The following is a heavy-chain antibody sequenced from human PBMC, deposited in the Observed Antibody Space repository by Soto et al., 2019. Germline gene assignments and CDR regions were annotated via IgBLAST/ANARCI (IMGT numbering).Heavy chain of an antibody. CDR2: ISAYNGNT. CDR3: ARDRAQLAMDYYYGMDV. CDR1: GYTFTSYG. V-gene: IGHV1-18*01. Sequence: ASVKVSCKASGYTFTSYGISWVRQAPGQRLEWMGWISAYNGNTNYAQKLQGRVTMTTDTSTSTAYMELRSLRSDDTAVYYCARDRAQLAMDYYYGMDVWGQGTTVTVSS. J-gene: IGHJ6*02. D-gene: IGHD2-2*01.